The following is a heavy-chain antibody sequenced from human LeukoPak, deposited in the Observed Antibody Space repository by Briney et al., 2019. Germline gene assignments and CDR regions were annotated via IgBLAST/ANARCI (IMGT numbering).Heavy chain of an antibody. Sequence: SETLSLTCGADGASLSFYYWTWVRQPPGQGLEWIGEIDHSGTTNYNPSLKSRVTISTGTSENQFSLKLTSMTAADTALYYCAMALRDYRSGSYSHYFDYWGQGAPVTVSS. CDR2: IDHSGTT. V-gene: IGHV4-34*01. CDR1: GASLSFYY. J-gene: IGHJ4*02. D-gene: IGHD6-19*01. CDR3: AMALRDYRSGSYSHYFDY.